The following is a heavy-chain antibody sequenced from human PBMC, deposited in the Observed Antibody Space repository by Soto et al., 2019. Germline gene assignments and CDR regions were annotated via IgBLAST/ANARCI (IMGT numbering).Heavy chain of an antibody. J-gene: IGHJ4*02. CDR2: ISGSNDST. CDR3: AKRSSSSTFDY. Sequence: EVQLLESGGGLVQPGESLRLSCAASGFTFSSYAMSWVRQAPGKGLEWVSDISGSNDSTYYADSVKGRFTISRDNSKNTLYLQMNSLRAEDTAVYYCAKRSSSSTFDYWGQGTLGTVSS. V-gene: IGHV3-23*01. CDR1: GFTFSSYA. D-gene: IGHD6-6*01.